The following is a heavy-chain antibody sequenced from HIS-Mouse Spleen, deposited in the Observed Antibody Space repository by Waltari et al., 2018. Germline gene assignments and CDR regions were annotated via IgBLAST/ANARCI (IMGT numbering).Heavy chain of an antibody. CDR1: GGSISSRSYY. J-gene: IGHJ4*02. V-gene: IGHV4-39*07. D-gene: IGHD6-6*01. CDR3: ARDYEQLADY. CDR2: IYYSGST. Sequence: QLQLQESGPGLVKPSETLSLTCTVSGGSISSRSYYWGWLRQPPGKGLEWIGSIYYSGSTYYNPSLKSRVTISVDTSKNQFSLKLSSVTAADTAVYYCARDYEQLADYWGQGTLVTVSS.